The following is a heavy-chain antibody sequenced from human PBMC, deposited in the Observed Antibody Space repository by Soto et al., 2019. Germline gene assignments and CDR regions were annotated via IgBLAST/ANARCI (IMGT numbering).Heavy chain of an antibody. J-gene: IGHJ4*02. V-gene: IGHV3-30*18. CDR2: ISYDGSNK. D-gene: IGHD5-18*01. CDR3: AKMPKVYSYGGIDY. CDR1: GFTFSRYG. Sequence: QVQLVESGGGVVQPGRSLRLSCAASGFTFSRYGMHWVRQAPGKGLEWVAVISYDGSNKYYADSVKGRFTISRDNSKNTLYLQMNSRRADDTTVYYCAKMPKVYSYGGIDYWGQGTLVTVSS.